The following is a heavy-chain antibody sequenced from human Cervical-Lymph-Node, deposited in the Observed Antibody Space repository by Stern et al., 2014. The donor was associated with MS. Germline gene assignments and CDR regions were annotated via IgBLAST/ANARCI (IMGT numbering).Heavy chain of an antibody. J-gene: IGHJ5*02. CDR1: GGSISSDDYY. CDR3: AVTPGTNWFDP. V-gene: IGHV4-30-4*01. D-gene: IGHD2-21*02. Sequence: VQLLESGPGLVKPSQTLSLTCTVSGGSISSDDYYWTWIRQHPGKGLEWIGYIHYTGTTYYDPSLKSRVSLSLDTSKNQFSLKMKSVTAADTAVYYCAVTPGTNWFDPWGQGTLVTVSS. CDR2: IHYTGTT.